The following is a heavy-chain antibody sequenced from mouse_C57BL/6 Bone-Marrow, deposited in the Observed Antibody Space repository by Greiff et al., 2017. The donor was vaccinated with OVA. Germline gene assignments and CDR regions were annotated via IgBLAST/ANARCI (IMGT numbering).Heavy chain of an antibody. CDR1: GFTFSSYG. Sequence: EVKLQESGGDLVKPGGSLKLSCAASGFTFSSYGMSWVRQTPDKRLEWVATISSGGSYTYYPDSVKGRFTISRDNAKNTLYLQMSSLKSEDTAMYYCARHPLRMDYWGQGTSVTVSA. V-gene: IGHV5-6*01. J-gene: IGHJ4*01. CDR3: ARHPLRMDY. CDR2: ISSGGSYT.